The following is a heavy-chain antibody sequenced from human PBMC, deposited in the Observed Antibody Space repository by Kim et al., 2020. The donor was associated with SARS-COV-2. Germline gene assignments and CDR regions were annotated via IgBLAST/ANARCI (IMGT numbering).Heavy chain of an antibody. V-gene: IGHV3-49*02. CDR3: CRPHGYSYGYFDY. J-gene: IGHJ4*02. Sequence: EYAASVKGRFTISRDDSKSIAYLQMNSLKTEDTAVYYCCRPHGYSYGYFDYWGQGTLVTVSS. D-gene: IGHD5-18*01.